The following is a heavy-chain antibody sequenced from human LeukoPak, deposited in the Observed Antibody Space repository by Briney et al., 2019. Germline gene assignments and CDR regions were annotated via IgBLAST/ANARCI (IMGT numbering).Heavy chain of an antibody. CDR1: GYSFTSYY. CDR2: INPSGGST. Sequence: ASVKVSCKASGYSFTSYYMHWVRQSPGQGLEWMGVINPSGGSTSYAQKFQGRVTMTRDTSTSTFYMELSSLRSEDTAVYYCASSTLSSSSGDFWGQGSLVTVSS. J-gene: IGHJ4*02. CDR3: ASSTLSSSSGDF. D-gene: IGHD6-6*01. V-gene: IGHV1-46*01.